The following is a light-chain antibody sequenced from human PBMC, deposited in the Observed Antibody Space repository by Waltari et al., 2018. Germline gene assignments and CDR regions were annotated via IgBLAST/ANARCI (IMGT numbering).Light chain of an antibody. CDR3: QSYDLNSRVV. CDR2: EDT. V-gene: IGLV6-57*03. Sequence: FMLTQPHSVSQSPGKTVTIPCTRSSGNIASNYVQWYQQRPGGAPTTIIYEDTQRPSGVPDRFSGSIDSSSNSASLTISGLITEDEADYYCQSYDLNSRVVFGGRTKLTVL. J-gene: IGLJ2*01. CDR1: SGNIASNY.